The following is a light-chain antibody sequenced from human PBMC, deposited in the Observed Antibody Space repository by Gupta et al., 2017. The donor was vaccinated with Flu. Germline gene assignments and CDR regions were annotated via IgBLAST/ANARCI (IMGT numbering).Light chain of an antibody. CDR2: WAS. V-gene: IGKV4-1*01. CDR1: QSVLYSSNNKNY. CDR3: QQSYSTPLT. J-gene: IGKJ1*01. Sequence: DIVMTQSPDSLAVSLGERATINCKSSQSVLYSSNNKNYLAWYQQKPGQPPKLLISWASNRESGVPDRFSGSGSGADFTLTITSLQAEDVAVYYCQQSYSTPLTFGQGTKVEIK.